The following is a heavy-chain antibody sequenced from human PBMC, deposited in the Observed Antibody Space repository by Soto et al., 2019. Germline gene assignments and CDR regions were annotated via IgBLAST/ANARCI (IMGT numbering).Heavy chain of an antibody. CDR2: IWYDGSNK. Sequence: QVQLVESGGGVVQPGRSLRLSCAASGFSFSSYGMHWVRQAPGKGLEWVAVIWYDGSNKYYVDSVKGRFTISRDNSKNTLYLQMNSLRAEDPAVYHCARDGEDYVRGAYRYFDYWGQGILVAVSS. V-gene: IGHV3-33*01. CDR1: GFSFSSYG. CDR3: ARDGEDYVRGAYRYFDY. D-gene: IGHD3-16*02. J-gene: IGHJ4*02.